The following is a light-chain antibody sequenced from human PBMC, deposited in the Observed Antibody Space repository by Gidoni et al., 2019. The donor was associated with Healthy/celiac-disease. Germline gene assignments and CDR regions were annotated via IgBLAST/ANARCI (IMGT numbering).Light chain of an antibody. CDR2: GAS. J-gene: IGKJ5*01. CDR1: QSVSSSY. CDR3: QQYGSSPIT. Sequence: EIVLTQSPGTLSLSPGERATLSCRASQSVSSSYLAWYQQKPGQAPRLLIYGASSRATGIPDRFSGSGSVTDFTLTISRLEPEDFAVYYCQQYGSSPITFXXXTRLEIK. V-gene: IGKV3-20*01.